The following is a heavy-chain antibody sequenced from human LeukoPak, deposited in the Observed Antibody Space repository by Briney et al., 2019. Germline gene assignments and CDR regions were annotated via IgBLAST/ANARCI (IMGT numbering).Heavy chain of an antibody. CDR2: ISGSGGST. D-gene: IGHD3-22*01. V-gene: IGHV3-23*01. CDR3: AKEGMIVVAMGAFDI. J-gene: IGHJ3*02. Sequence: GGSLRLSCAASGFTFSSYAMSWLRQAPGKGLEWVSAISGSGGSTCYADSVKGRFTISRDNSKNTLYLQMNSLRAEDTAVYYCAKEGMIVVAMGAFDIWGQGTMVTVSS. CDR1: GFTFSSYA.